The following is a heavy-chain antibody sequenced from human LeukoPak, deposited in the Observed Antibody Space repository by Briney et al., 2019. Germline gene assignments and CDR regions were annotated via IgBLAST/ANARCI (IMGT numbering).Heavy chain of an antibody. CDR3: ARGSHRRYSSSWHSL. Sequence: PGGSLRLSCAASGFIFSNYAMHWVRQAPGKGLECVSGISSDGGSTYYANSVKGRFIISRDNSKNTLYLQMGSLRTEDMAVYYCARGSHRRYSSSWHSLWGQGTLVTVSS. D-gene: IGHD6-13*01. J-gene: IGHJ4*02. CDR2: ISSDGGST. CDR1: GFIFSNYA. V-gene: IGHV3-64*01.